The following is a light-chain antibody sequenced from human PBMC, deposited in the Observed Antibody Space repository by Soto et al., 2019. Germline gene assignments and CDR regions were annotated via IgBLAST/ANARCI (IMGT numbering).Light chain of an antibody. V-gene: IGKV3-11*01. CDR2: DAL. CDR1: QSVSSY. CDR3: QQRSNWPPIT. J-gene: IGKJ5*01. Sequence: EIVFTQSPSTVSLSPLDRSTLSCMASQSVSSYLTWYQQKPGQAPRLLIYDALNRATGIPARFSGSGSGTDFTLTISSLEPEDFAVYYCQQRSNWPPITFGQGTRLEIK.